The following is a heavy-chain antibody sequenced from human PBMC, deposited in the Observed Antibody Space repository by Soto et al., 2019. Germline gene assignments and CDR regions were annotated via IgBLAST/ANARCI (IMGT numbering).Heavy chain of an antibody. Sequence: SETLSLTCTVSGGSISSSSYYWGWIRQPPGKGLEWIGSIYYSGSTYYNPSLKSRVTISVDTSENQFSLKLSSVTAADTAVYYCARHVSSSWYYYYYGMDVWGQGTTVTVSS. CDR2: IYYSGST. J-gene: IGHJ6*02. CDR3: ARHVSSSWYYYYYGMDV. D-gene: IGHD6-13*01. CDR1: GGSISSSSYY. V-gene: IGHV4-39*01.